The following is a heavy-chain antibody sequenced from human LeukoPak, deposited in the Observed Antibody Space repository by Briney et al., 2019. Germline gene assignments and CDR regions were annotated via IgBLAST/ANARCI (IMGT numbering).Heavy chain of an antibody. D-gene: IGHD3-22*01. CDR3: ARGAFYYDNAFDI. CDR2: INPNSGGT. J-gene: IGHJ3*02. CDR1: GYTFTGYY. V-gene: IGHV1-2*02. Sequence: ASVKVSCKASGYTFTGYYMHWVRQAPGQGLEWMGWINPNSGGTNYAQKFQGRVTMTRATSISTAYMELSSLRSDDTAVYYCARGAFYYDNAFDIWGQGTMVTVSS.